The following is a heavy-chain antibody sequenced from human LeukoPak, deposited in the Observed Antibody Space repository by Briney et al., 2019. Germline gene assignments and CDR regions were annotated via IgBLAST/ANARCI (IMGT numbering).Heavy chain of an antibody. CDR1: GFTFSSYA. CDR3: ARDTHYGSPNYFDY. CDR2: ISDDGSNK. V-gene: IGHV3-30-3*01. J-gene: IGHJ4*02. D-gene: IGHD4-17*01. Sequence: PGGSLRLSCAASGFTFSSYAMHWVRQAPGKGLEWVTLISDDGSNKYYADSVKGRFTISRDNSKNTLYLQMNSQRPEDTAVYYCARDTHYGSPNYFDYWGQGTLVTVSS.